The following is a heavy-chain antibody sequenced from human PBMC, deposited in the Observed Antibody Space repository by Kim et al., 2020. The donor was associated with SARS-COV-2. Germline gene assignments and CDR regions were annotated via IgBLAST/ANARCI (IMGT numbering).Heavy chain of an antibody. CDR2: INHSGST. CDR3: ARVLTLAWGMDV. V-gene: IGHV4-34*01. J-gene: IGHJ6*02. D-gene: IGHD3-10*01. CDR1: GGSFSGYY. Sequence: SETLSLTCAVYGGSFSGYYWSWIRQPPGKGLEWIGEINHSGSTNYNPSLKSRVTISVDTSKNQFSLKLSSVTAADTAVYYCARVLTLAWGMDVWGQGTTVTVSS.